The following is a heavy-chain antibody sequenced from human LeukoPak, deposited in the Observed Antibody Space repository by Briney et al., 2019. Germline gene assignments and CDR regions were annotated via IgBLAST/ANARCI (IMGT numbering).Heavy chain of an antibody. CDR3: AKSWDRITIFGVVIPYFDY. CDR1: GFTFSSYA. Sequence: GGSLRLSCAASGFTFSSYAMGWGRQAPGKGLEWVSAISGSGGSTYYADSVKGRFTISRDNSKNTLYLHMNSLRAEDTAVYYCAKSWDRITIFGVVIPYFDYWGQGTLVTVSS. V-gene: IGHV3-23*01. CDR2: ISGSGGST. J-gene: IGHJ4*02. D-gene: IGHD3-3*01.